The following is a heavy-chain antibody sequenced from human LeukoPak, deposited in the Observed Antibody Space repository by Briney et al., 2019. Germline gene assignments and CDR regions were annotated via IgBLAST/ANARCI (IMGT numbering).Heavy chain of an antibody. CDR1: GGSISSGDYY. D-gene: IGHD3-22*01. CDR3: ASVDSSGYYWAYYFDY. Sequence: PSETLSLTCTVSGGSISSGDYYWSWNRQPPGKGLEWIGEIYHSGSTNYNPSLKSRVTISVDKSKNQFSLKLSSVTAADTAVYYCASVDSSGYYWAYYFDYWGQGTLVTVSS. V-gene: IGHV4-39*07. CDR2: IYHSGST. J-gene: IGHJ4*02.